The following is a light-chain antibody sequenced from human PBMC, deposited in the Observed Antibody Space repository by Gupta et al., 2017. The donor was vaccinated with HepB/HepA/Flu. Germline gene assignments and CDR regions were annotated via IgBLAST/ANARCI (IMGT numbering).Light chain of an antibody. CDR2: DVS. V-gene: IGLV2-11*01. J-gene: IGLJ1*01. Sequence: QSALTQPRSVSGSPGQSVTISCTGTSSDVGGYNYVSWYQQHPVKTPKLMIYDVSKRPSGAPDRFSGSKSGNTASLTISGLQAEDEADYYCCSYAGSYFYVFGTGTKVTVL. CDR3: CSYAGSYFYV. CDR1: SSDVGGYNY.